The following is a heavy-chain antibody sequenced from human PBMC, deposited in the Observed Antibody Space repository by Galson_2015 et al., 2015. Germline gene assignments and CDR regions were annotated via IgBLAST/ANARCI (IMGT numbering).Heavy chain of an antibody. CDR2: IRRKVFGAIT. D-gene: IGHD6-25*01. CDR1: GFSFGDYA. Sequence: SLRLSCATSGFSFGDYAMSWVRQAPGKGLGWAALIRRKVFGAITDYAASVKGRFSISRDDSKTIAYLQMNSLKTEDTAVYYCTRAASGTDKFDSWGQGTLVTVSS. J-gene: IGHJ4*02. CDR3: TRAASGTDKFDS. V-gene: IGHV3-49*04.